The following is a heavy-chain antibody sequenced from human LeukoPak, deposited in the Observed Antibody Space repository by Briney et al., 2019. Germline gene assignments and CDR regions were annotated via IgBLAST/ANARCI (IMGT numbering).Heavy chain of an antibody. J-gene: IGHJ6*02. V-gene: IGHV3-66*01. CDR2: IYSGGST. CDR3: ASRDKGYYYGMDV. CDR1: GFTVSSNY. Sequence: QTGGSLRLSCAASGFTVSSNYMSWVRHTPGKGLEWVSLIYSGGSTYYADSVKGRFTISRGNSKNTLYLQMNSLRAEDTAVYYCASRDKGYYYGMDVWGQGTTVTVSS. D-gene: IGHD5-24*01.